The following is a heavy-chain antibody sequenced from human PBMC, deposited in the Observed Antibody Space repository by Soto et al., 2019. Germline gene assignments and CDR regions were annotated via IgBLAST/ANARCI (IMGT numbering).Heavy chain of an antibody. V-gene: IGHV3-48*03. CDR1: GFTIRAHE. Sequence: EVQLVQSGGGLVQPGGSLRLSCAASGFTIRAHEMNWVRQAPGKGLEWVAYISTSGSSMYYADSGNGRCTISRDDAKDSRYLQMVSLTAEGAATYYCAAEGYGGGQGGWWGQGTRVTVSS. D-gene: IGHD4-17*01. CDR3: AAEGYGGGQGGW. J-gene: IGHJ4*02. CDR2: ISTSGSSM.